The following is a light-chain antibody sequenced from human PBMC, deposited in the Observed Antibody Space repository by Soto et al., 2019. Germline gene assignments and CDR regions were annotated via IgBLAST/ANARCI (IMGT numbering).Light chain of an antibody. CDR3: SSYTSSSTQV. Sequence: SVLTQPASVSGSPGQSITISCTGTSSDVGGYNYVSWYQQHPGKAPKLMIYDVSNRPSGVSNRFSGSKSGNTASLTISGLQAADEADYYCSSYTSSSTQVFGTGTKVTVL. CDR2: DVS. J-gene: IGLJ1*01. V-gene: IGLV2-14*01. CDR1: SSDVGGYNY.